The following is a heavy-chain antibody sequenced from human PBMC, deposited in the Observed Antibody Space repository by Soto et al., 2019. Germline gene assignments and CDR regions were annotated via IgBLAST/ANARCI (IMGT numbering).Heavy chain of an antibody. CDR1: GGSFSGYY. CDR3: ARGFPRHYYGSGRSPYYYYYYMDV. D-gene: IGHD3-10*01. V-gene: IGHV4-34*01. Sequence: PSETLSLTCAVYGGSFSGYYWSWIRQPPGKGLEWIGEINHSGSTNYNPSLKSRVTISVDTSKNQFSLKLSSVTAADTAVYYCARGFPRHYYGSGRSPYYYYYYMDVWGKGTTVTVSS. CDR2: INHSGST. J-gene: IGHJ6*03.